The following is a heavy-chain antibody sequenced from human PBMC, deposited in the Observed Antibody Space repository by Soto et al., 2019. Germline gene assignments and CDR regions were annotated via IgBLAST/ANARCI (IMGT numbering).Heavy chain of an antibody. Sequence: QVQLQESGPGLVKPSETLSLSCTVSGGSINYKYWSWIRQPPGKGLEWIGYIYYSGSTDYNPSLKSRATISLDTSKNQFSLKLTSVTAADTAVYYCARYYCSGGSCYSLSTFDVWGQGTMVTVSS. CDR1: GGSINYKY. J-gene: IGHJ3*01. CDR3: ARYYCSGGSCYSLSTFDV. V-gene: IGHV4-59*01. D-gene: IGHD2-15*01. CDR2: IYYSGST.